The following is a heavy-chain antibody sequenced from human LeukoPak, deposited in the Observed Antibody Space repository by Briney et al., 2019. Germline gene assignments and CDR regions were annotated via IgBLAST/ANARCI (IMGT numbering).Heavy chain of an antibody. D-gene: IGHD4-11*01. J-gene: IGHJ6*02. CDR3: AREGVTTTGDYYYYGMDV. CDR1: GYTFTSYG. V-gene: IGHV1-18*01. Sequence: GASVKVSCKAPGYTFTSYGISWVRQAPGQGLEWMGWISAYNGNTNYAQKLQGRVTMTTDTSTSTAYMELRSLRSDDTAVYYCAREGVTTTGDYYYYGMDVWGQGTTVTVSS. CDR2: ISAYNGNT.